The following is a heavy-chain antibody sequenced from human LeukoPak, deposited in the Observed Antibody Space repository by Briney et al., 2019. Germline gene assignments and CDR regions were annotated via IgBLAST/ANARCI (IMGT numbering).Heavy chain of an antibody. J-gene: IGHJ4*02. V-gene: IGHV5-51*01. CDR3: ARSRDSSGYYYLI. D-gene: IGHD3-22*01. CDR1: GYTFTNYW. CDR2: IYPDDSDT. Sequence: GESLKISCXASGYTFTNYWIAWVRQVPGKGLRWVRIIYPDDSDTKYSPSFQGQVTISADKSISTAYLQWSSLKAADTATYYCARSRDSSGYYYLIWGQGTLVTVSS.